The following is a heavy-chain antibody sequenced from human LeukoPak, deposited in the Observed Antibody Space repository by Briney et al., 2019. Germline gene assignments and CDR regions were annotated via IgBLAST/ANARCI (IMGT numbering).Heavy chain of an antibody. Sequence: PGRSLRLSCAASGFTFSSYAMHWVRQAPGKGLEWVAVISYDGSNKYYADSVKGRFTIFRDNSKNTLYLQMNSLRAEDTAVYYCARDHYSNYVFTPYYYYMDVWGKGTTVTVSS. J-gene: IGHJ6*03. CDR3: ARDHYSNYVFTPYYYYMDV. D-gene: IGHD4-11*01. V-gene: IGHV3-30*01. CDR2: ISYDGSNK. CDR1: GFTFSSYA.